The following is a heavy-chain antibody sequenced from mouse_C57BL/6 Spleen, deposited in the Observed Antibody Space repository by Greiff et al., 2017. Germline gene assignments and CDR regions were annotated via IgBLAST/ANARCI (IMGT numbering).Heavy chain of an antibody. Sequence: EVQLVESGGGLVQPGGSLSLSCAASGFTFTDYYMSWVRQPPGKALEWLGFIRNKANGYTTEYSASVKGRFTISRDNSQSILYLQMNALRAEDSATYYCARTYDYDEGCYAMDYWGQGTSVTVSS. D-gene: IGHD2-4*01. CDR3: ARTYDYDEGCYAMDY. J-gene: IGHJ4*01. CDR2: IRNKANGYTT. CDR1: GFTFTDYY. V-gene: IGHV7-3*01.